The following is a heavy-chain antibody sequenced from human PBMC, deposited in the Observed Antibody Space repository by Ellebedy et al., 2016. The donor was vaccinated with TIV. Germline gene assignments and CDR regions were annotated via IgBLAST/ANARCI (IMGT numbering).Heavy chain of an antibody. V-gene: IGHV1-2*02. D-gene: IGHD3-10*01. J-gene: IGHJ4*02. Sequence: ASVKVSCKASGYTFTGYYMHWVRQAPGQGLEWMGWIDPKSGDTHYAQKFQARVTITRDTSIGTAYMELTRLSFDDTAVYYCKRVRGVITFDYWGQGTLVTVSS. CDR2: IDPKSGDT. CDR3: KRVRGVITFDY. CDR1: GYTFTGYY.